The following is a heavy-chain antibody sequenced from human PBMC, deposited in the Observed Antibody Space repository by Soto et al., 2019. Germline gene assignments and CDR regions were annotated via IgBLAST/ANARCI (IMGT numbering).Heavy chain of an antibody. D-gene: IGHD5-12*01. V-gene: IGHV4-61*01. J-gene: IGHJ4*02. CDR3: ARGAGVATIDFDY. CDR1: GGSVSSGSYY. Sequence: TSETLSLTCTVSGGSVSSGSYYWSWIRQPPGRGLEWIGYIYYSGSTNYNPSLRSRVTISVDTSKNQFSLKLSSVTAADTAVYYCARGAGVATIDFDYWGQGTLVTVSS. CDR2: IYYSGST.